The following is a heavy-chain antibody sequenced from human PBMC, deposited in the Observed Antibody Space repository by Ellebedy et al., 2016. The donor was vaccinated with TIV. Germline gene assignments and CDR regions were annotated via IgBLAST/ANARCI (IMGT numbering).Heavy chain of an antibody. CDR2: MNPNSGNR. J-gene: IGHJ3*01. Sequence: AASVKVSCKASGYTFTSYDINWVRQATGQGLEWMGWMNPNSGNRGYAQKFQDRLTMTRNTSINTAYLDLSSLRSDDTAVYYCARARGAAARSFDLWGQGTVVTVSS. CDR1: GYTFTSYD. CDR3: ARARGAAARSFDL. D-gene: IGHD2-15*01. V-gene: IGHV1-8*01.